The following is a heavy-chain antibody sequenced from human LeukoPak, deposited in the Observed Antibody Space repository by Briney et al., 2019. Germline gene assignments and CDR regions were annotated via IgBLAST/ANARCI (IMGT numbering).Heavy chain of an antibody. D-gene: IGHD3-3*01. J-gene: IGHJ5*02. CDR1: GYTLTELS. CDR2: FDPEDGET. CDR3: ARLGRAGVVITSSISS. V-gene: IGHV1-24*01. Sequence: ASVKVSCKVSGYTLTELSMHWVRQAPGKGLEWMGGFDPEDGETIYAQKFQGRVTMTEDTSTDTAYMELSSLRSEDTAVYYCARLGRAGVVITSSISSWGQGTLVTVSS.